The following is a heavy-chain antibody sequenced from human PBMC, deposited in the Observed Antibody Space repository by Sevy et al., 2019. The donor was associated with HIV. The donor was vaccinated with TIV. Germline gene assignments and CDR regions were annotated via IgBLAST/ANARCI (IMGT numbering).Heavy chain of an antibody. CDR2: ISGSGGST. Sequence: GGSLRLSCAASGFTFSSYAMSWVRQAPGKGLEWVSAISGSGGSTYYPDSVKGRFTISRDNSKNTLYLQMNSLRAEDTAVYYCARALLGYYYDSSGYYLFDYWGQGTLVTVSS. D-gene: IGHD3-22*01. CDR3: ARALLGYYYDSSGYYLFDY. CDR1: GFTFSSYA. J-gene: IGHJ4*02. V-gene: IGHV3-23*01.